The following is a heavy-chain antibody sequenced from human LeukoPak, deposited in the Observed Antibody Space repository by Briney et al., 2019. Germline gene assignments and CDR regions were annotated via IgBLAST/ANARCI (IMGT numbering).Heavy chain of an antibody. V-gene: IGHV3-48*01. D-gene: IGHD3-3*01. CDR1: GFTFSSYS. CDR3: ARATYYDFWSGYSHPQYYFDY. J-gene: IGHJ4*02. CDR2: ISSSSSTI. Sequence: PGGSLRLSCAASGFTFSSYSMNWVRQAPGKGLEWVSYISSSSSTIYYADSVKGRFTISRDNAKNSLYLQMNSLRAEDTAVYYCARATYYDFWSGYSHPQYYFDYWGQGTLVTVSS.